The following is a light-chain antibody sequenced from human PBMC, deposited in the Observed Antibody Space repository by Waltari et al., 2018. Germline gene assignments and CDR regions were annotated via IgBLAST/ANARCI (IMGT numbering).Light chain of an antibody. J-gene: IGLJ2*01. Sequence: QSALTQPASVSGSPGQSITLSCTGTSSDVGGYNYVSWFQQHPGKAPKLMIYDVSNRHSGVPHRCSGSKSANRASLTIAGLQAEDEADYYCSSYTSSSTLVFGGGTKLTVL. CDR3: SSYTSSSTLV. CDR1: SSDVGGYNY. CDR2: DVS. V-gene: IGLV2-14*03.